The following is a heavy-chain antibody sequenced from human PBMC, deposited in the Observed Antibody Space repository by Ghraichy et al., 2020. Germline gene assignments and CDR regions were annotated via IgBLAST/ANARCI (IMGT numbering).Heavy chain of an antibody. D-gene: IGHD3-16*02. CDR3: ARDRGYYDYVWGSYRYQWFDP. Sequence: SETLSLTCTVSGGSITSYYWSWIRQPPGKGLEWIGYIYYSGNTNYNPSLKSRVTISVDTSKNQFSLKLSSVTAADTAVYYCARDRGYYDYVWGSYRYQWFDPWGQGTLVTVSS. J-gene: IGHJ5*02. CDR1: GGSITSYY. CDR2: IYYSGNT. V-gene: IGHV4-59*01.